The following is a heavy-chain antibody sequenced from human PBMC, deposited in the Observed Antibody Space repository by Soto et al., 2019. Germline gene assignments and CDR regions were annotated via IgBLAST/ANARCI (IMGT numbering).Heavy chain of an antibody. D-gene: IGHD5-18*01. CDR3: ARAGNLQLWPPRGELNYYYYGMDV. CDR1: GYTFTSYG. V-gene: IGHV1-18*01. J-gene: IGHJ6*02. CDR2: ISAYNGNT. Sequence: QVPLVQSGAEVKKPGASVKVSCKASGYTFTSYGISWVRQAPGQGLEWMGWISAYNGNTNYAQKLQGRVTMTTDTSTSTAYMELRSLRSDDTAVYYCARAGNLQLWPPRGELNYYYYGMDVWGQGTTVTVSS.